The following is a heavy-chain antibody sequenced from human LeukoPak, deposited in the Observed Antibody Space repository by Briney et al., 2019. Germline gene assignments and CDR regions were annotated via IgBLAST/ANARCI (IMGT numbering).Heavy chain of an antibody. Sequence: GGSLRLSCAASGFTFSTRSMNWVRQARGKGLEWVSYISGSSSTIYYADSVKGRFTISRDNAKNSLYLQMNSLRDEDTAVYSCARDYYGCFDYWGQGILVTVSS. CDR1: GFTFSTRS. V-gene: IGHV3-48*02. D-gene: IGHD3-10*01. CDR3: ARDYYGCFDY. J-gene: IGHJ4*02. CDR2: ISGSSSTI.